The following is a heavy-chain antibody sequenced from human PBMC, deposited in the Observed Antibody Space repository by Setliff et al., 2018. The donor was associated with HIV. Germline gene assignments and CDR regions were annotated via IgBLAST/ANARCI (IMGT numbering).Heavy chain of an antibody. J-gene: IGHJ1*01. CDR2: IIPIFGTA. V-gene: IGHV1-69*13. CDR1: RGTFSSYA. Sequence: ASVKVSCKTSRGTFSSYAVSWVRQGPGQGLEWMGGIIPIFGTAKYAQKFQGRVTITADESTTTAYMELNSLRSEDTAVYYCARGGGSSYLYDSRGSEYFQFWGQGALVTAPQ. D-gene: IGHD3-22*01. CDR3: ARGGGSSYLYDSRGSEYFQF.